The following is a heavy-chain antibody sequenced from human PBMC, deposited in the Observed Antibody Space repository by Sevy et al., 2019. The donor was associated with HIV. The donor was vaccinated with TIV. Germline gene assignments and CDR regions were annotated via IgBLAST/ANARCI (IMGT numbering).Heavy chain of an antibody. D-gene: IGHD2-15*01. J-gene: IGHJ5*02. Sequence: GGSLRLSCVGSEFTFSYYGMHWVRQAPGKGLEWVAAIWYDGSNKYYADSVKCRFTISKDNSKNTLYLQMNSLRAEDTAVYYCAKDTRDCSGGTCYSAPLYNWFDPWGQGTLVTVSS. CDR3: AKDTRDCSGGTCYSAPLYNWFDP. CDR1: EFTFSYYG. CDR2: IWYDGSNK. V-gene: IGHV3-33*03.